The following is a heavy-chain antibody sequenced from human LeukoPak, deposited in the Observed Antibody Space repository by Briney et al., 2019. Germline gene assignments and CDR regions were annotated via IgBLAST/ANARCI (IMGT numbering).Heavy chain of an antibody. Sequence: PSETLSLTCTVSGVSISGGDYYWRWIRQHPGKGLEWLGYIYYTGSTYYESSLKGRLTMSVDTSQNQFSLELSSVTAADTSVYYCARIALIKFGGVVSLEAFDIWGQGTTVTVSS. J-gene: IGHJ3*02. V-gene: IGHV4-31*03. CDR1: GVSISGGDYY. CDR3: ARIALIKFGGVVSLEAFDI. D-gene: IGHD3-16*01. CDR2: IYYTGST.